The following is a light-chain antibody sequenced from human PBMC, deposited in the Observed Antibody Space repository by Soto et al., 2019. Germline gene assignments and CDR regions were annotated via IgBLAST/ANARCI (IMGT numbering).Light chain of an antibody. V-gene: IGKV1-39*01. J-gene: IGKJ5*01. CDR1: QSISSY. Sequence: DIQMTQSPSSPSASGGDRVTITCRASQSISSYLNWYQQKPGKAPKLLIFAASSLQSGVPSRFSGSGSGTDFTLTVSSLQPEDFATYYCQQSYTSRITFGLGTRLEIK. CDR3: QQSYTSRIT. CDR2: AAS.